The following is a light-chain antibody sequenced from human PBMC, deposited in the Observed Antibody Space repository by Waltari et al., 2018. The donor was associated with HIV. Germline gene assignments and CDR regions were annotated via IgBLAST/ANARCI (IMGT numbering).Light chain of an antibody. CDR2: RTN. V-gene: IGLV1-47*01. J-gene: IGLJ2*01. CDR3: AAWDDSHVI. Sequence: QSVLTQSPSASGTPGPRVTISCSGSSSNIGSNYVYWYQQPPGTAPKLLSYRTNQRPAGFPDRFAGSKSGTSASLAISGLRSEDEADYYCAAWDDSHVIVGGGTKLTVL. CDR1: SSNIGSNY.